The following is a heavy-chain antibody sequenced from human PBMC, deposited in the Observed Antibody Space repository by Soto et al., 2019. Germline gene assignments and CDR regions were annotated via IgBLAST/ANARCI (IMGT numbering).Heavy chain of an antibody. V-gene: IGHV1-8*01. Sequence: ASVKVSCKASGYTFTSYDINWVRQATGQGLEWMGWMNPNSGNTGYAQKFQGRVTMTRNTSISTAYMELSSLRSEDTAVYYCARGGPGSRGFYYYYYYLDGWGKGITVTVAS. J-gene: IGHJ6*03. D-gene: IGHD3-10*01. CDR3: ARGGPGSRGFYYYYYYLDG. CDR1: GYTFTSYD. CDR2: MNPNSGNT.